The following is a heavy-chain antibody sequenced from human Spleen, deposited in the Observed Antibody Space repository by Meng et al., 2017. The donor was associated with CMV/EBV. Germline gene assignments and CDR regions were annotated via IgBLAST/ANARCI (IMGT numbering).Heavy chain of an antibody. CDR1: GESFSGYY. V-gene: IGHV4-34*01. CDR3: ARGLEVRYFDWLPHFDS. D-gene: IGHD3-9*01. Sequence: QVQLLQLGAGLLKPSDSLSLTCAVFGESFSGYYRSWIRQPPGKGLEWIGEINHSASTNYNPSLKSRVTISVDTSKNQFSLKLSSVTAADTAVYYCARGLEVRYFDWLPHFDSWGQGTLVTVSS. J-gene: IGHJ4*02. CDR2: INHSAST.